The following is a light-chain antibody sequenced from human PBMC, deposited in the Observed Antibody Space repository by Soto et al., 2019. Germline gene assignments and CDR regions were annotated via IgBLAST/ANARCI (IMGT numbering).Light chain of an antibody. V-gene: IGLV2-14*01. CDR2: EVS. Sequence: QSALTQPPSVSGSPGQSVTISCTGTSSDVGTYSFVSWYQQHPGKAPKLMIYEVSNRPSGVSNRFSGSKSANTASLSISGLQAEDEADYYCSSYTSSRNVVFGGGTPADRP. J-gene: IGLJ2*01. CDR1: SSDVGTYSF. CDR3: SSYTSSRNVV.